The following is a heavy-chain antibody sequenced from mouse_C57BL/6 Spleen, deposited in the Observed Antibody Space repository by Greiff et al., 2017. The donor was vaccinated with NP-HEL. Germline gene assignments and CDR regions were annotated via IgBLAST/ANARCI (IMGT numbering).Heavy chain of an antibody. CDR3: TGCYYYGSSPYYYAMDY. V-gene: IGHV1-5*01. CDR1: GYTFTSYW. D-gene: IGHD1-1*01. Sequence: VQLQQSGTVLARPGASVKMSCKTSGYTFTSYWMHWVKQRPGQGLEWIGAIYPGNSDTSYNQKFKGKATLTAVTSASTAYMELSSLTTEDSAVYYCTGCYYYGSSPYYYAMDYWGQGTSVTVSS. J-gene: IGHJ4*01. CDR2: IYPGNSDT.